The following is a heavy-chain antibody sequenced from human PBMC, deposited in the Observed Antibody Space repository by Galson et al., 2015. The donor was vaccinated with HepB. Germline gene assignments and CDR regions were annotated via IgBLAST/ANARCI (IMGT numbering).Heavy chain of an antibody. V-gene: IGHV3-33*01. J-gene: IGHJ3*02. CDR2: IWYDGSNK. CDR3: ARSEYYYDSSGTTGADAFDI. D-gene: IGHD3-22*01. CDR1: GFTFSSYG. Sequence: SLRLSCAASGFTFSSYGMHWVRQAPGKGLEWVAVIWYDGSNKYYADSVKGRFTISRDNSKNTLYLQMNSLRAEDTAVYYCARSEYYYDSSGTTGADAFDIWGQGTMVTVSS.